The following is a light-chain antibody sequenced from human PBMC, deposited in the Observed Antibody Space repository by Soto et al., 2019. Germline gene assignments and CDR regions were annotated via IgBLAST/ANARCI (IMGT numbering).Light chain of an antibody. J-gene: IGLJ3*02. CDR1: NIGGKN. Sequence: SYELTQPLSVSVALGQTARITCGENNIGGKNVHWYQQKPGQAPVLVLYRDINRPSGIPERFSGSNSGITATLTISRAQAGDEADYYCQVWDSCTLWVFGGGTKLTVL. CDR3: QVWDSCTLWV. CDR2: RDI. V-gene: IGLV3-9*01.